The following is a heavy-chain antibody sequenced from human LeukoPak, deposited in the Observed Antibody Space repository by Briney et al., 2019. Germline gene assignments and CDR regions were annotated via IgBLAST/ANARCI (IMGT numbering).Heavy chain of an antibody. V-gene: IGHV3-74*01. CDR2: INSDGSTT. CDR3: AKDGYYYDSSGYYPFDY. D-gene: IGHD3-22*01. J-gene: IGHJ4*02. Sequence: GESLRLSCADSGFTFSSYWMHWVRQAPGKGLVWISRINSDGSTTNYADSVKGRFTISRDNAKNTLYLQMNSLRAEDTAVYYCAKDGYYYDSSGYYPFDYWGQGTLVTVSS. CDR1: GFTFSSYW.